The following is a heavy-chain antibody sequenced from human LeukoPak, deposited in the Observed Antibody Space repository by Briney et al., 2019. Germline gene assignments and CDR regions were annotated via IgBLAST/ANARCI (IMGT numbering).Heavy chain of an antibody. J-gene: IGHJ3*02. CDR2: TNPSTGSA. CDR3: ARDVNMLKVGIQPPDVFDI. V-gene: IGHV1-18*01. Sequence: GASVKVSCQTSGYTFNTYGLAWVRQAPGQGLEWMGWTNPSTGSAEYAQKFQSRVTLTTDTSTSTAYLHLSSLRSDDTAVYYCARDVNMLKVGIQPPDVFDIWGQGAMITVSA. CDR1: GYTFNTYG. D-gene: IGHD3-16*01.